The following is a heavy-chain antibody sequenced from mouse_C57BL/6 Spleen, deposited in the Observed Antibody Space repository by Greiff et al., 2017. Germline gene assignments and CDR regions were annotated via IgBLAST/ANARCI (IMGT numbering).Heavy chain of an antibody. V-gene: IGHV1-63*01. Sequence: VQLQQSGAELVRPGTSVKMSCKASGYTFTNYWIGWAKQRPGHGLEWIGDIYPGGGYPNYNEKFKGKATLTADKSSSKAYMQFSSLTSEDSAIYYSARSNYSNLYYVDYWGQGTTLTVSS. J-gene: IGHJ2*01. CDR3: ARSNYSNLYYVDY. D-gene: IGHD2-5*01. CDR2: IYPGGGYP. CDR1: GYTFTNYW.